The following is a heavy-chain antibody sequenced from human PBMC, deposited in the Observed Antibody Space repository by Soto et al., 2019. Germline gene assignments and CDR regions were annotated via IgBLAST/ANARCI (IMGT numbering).Heavy chain of an antibody. CDR2: ISSSGTTI. V-gene: IGHV3-11*01. J-gene: IGHJ3*02. D-gene: IGHD1-26*01. CDR1: GFTFSDYY. Sequence: VGSLRLSCAASGFTFSDYYMSWIRQARGKGLEWVSYISSSGTTIYYADSVKGRFTLSRGNAKNSLYLQMNSLRAEDTAVDYCARDKDVGATERDAFDIWGQGTMVTVSS. CDR3: ARDKDVGATERDAFDI.